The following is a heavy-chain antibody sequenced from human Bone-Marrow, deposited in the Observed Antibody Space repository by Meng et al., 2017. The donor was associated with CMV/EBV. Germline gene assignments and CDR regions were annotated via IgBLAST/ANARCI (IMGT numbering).Heavy chain of an antibody. CDR1: GFTFSSYA. J-gene: IGHJ5*02. D-gene: IGHD3-3*01. CDR2: ISYDGSNK. CDR3: ARDSVHYDFWSGYSTGWFDP. Sequence: GESLKISCAASGFTFSSYAMHWVRQAPGKGLEWVAVISYDGSNKYYADSVKGRFTISRDNAKNTLYLQMNSLRAEDTAVYYCARDSVHYDFWSGYSTGWFDPWGQGTLVTVSS. V-gene: IGHV3-30-3*01.